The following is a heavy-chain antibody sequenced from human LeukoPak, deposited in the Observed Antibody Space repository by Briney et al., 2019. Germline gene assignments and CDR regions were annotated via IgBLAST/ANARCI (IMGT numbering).Heavy chain of an antibody. D-gene: IGHD2-21*02. CDR3: VRDQRYRGGDCLADY. J-gene: IGHJ4*02. CDR1: GFTFSGYW. Sequence: PGGSLRLSCAASGFTFSGYWMHWVRQVPGKGLVWVARINKDGSITTYVDSVKGRFTISRDNAKNMLFLQTNSLRAEDTAVYYCVRDQRYRGGDCLADYWGQGTLVTVSS. CDR2: INKDGSIT. V-gene: IGHV3-74*03.